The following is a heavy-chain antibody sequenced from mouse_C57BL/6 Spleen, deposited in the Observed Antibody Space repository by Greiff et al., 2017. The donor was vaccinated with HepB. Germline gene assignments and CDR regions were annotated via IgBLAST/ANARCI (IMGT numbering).Heavy chain of an antibody. Sequence: QVQLQQPGAELVMPGASVKLSCKASGYTFTSYWMHWVKQRPGQGLEWIGEIDPSDSYTNYNQKFKGKSTLTVDKSSSTAYMQLSRLTSEDSAVYYCARWGYGSSPAYWGQGTLVTVAA. D-gene: IGHD1-1*01. J-gene: IGHJ3*01. CDR2: IDPSDSYT. V-gene: IGHV1-69*01. CDR1: GYTFTSYW. CDR3: ARWGYGSSPAY.